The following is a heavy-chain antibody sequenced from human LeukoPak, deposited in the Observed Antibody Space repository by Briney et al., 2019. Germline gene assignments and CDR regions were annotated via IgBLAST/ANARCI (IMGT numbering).Heavy chain of an antibody. CDR2: VNHRGNT. V-gene: IGHV4-34*01. CDR3: ARTGDGYNYYNYYYMDV. D-gene: IGHD5-24*01. Sequence: SETLSLTCAVYGGSFSGYYWSWIRQPPGKGLGWIGEVNHRGNTNYNPSLKSRVSIVVDTSKDQFSLNLTSVTAADTAVYYCARTGDGYNYYNYYYMDVWGKGTTVTVTS. J-gene: IGHJ6*03. CDR1: GGSFSGYY.